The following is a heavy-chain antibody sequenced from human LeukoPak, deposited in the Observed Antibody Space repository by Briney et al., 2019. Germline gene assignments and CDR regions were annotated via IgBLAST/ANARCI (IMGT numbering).Heavy chain of an antibody. CDR2: IYYSGST. CDR1: SGSISSSSYY. D-gene: IGHD1-26*01. CDR3: ARHQHSGSYYVGAFDI. Sequence: PSETLSLTCTVSSGSISSSSYYWSWIRQPPGQGLEWIGTIYYSGSTYYNPSLKSRVTISVDTSKNQFSLKLSSVTAADTAVYYCARHQHSGSYYVGAFDIWGQGTMVTVSS. V-gene: IGHV4-39*01. J-gene: IGHJ3*02.